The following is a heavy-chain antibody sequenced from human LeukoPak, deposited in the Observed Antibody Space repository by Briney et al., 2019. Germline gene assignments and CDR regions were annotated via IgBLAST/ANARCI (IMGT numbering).Heavy chain of an antibody. CDR1: GGTFSSDA. CDR3: ARALDEVSVVPAANDAFDI. D-gene: IGHD2-2*01. CDR2: IIPIFGTA. J-gene: IGHJ3*02. V-gene: IGHV1-69*13. Sequence: SVKVSCKXSGGTFSSDAISWVRQAPRQGLEWMGGIIPIFGTANYAQKFQGRVTITADESTSTAYMELSSLRSEDTAVYYCARALDEVSVVPAANDAFDIWGQGTMVTVSS.